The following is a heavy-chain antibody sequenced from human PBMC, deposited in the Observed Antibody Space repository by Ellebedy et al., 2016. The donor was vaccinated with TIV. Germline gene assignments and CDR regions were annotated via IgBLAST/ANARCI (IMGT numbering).Heavy chain of an antibody. CDR3: ARQGPSITMVRGVNWFDP. J-gene: IGHJ5*02. CDR1: GGSISSSSHY. CDR2: IYYTGST. D-gene: IGHD3-10*01. V-gene: IGHV4-39*01. Sequence: SETLSLTCSVSGGSISSSSHYWGWIRQPPGKGLEWIGSIYYTGSTYYNPSLKRRVTISVDTSKTQFSLNLNSLTAADTALYYCARQGPSITMVRGVNWFDPWGQGTLVTVSS.